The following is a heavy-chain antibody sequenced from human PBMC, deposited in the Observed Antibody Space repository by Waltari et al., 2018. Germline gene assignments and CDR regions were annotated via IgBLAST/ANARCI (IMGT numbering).Heavy chain of an antibody. CDR1: GSTVSSNS. CDR2: IYSGGST. Sequence: EVQLVETGGGLIQTGGSLRPSCAASGSTVSSNSTSWVRQAPGKGLEWVSVIYSGGSTYYADSVKGRFTISRDNSKNTLYLQMNSLRAEDTAVYYCARDQEYPGGFDYWGQGTLVTVSS. J-gene: IGHJ4*02. V-gene: IGHV3-53*02. CDR3: ARDQEYPGGFDY.